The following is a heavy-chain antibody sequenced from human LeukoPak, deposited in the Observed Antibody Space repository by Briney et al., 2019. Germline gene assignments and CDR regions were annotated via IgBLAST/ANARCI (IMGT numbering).Heavy chain of an antibody. CDR2: IYYTGST. CDR1: GDSISSDY. V-gene: IGHV4-59*12. J-gene: IGHJ5*02. CDR3: ASLGYCSGGSCYEGVWFDP. Sequence: PSETLSLTCAVSGDSISSDYWSWVRQPPGKGLEWIGYIYYTGSTNYNPSLKSRVTISVDTSKNQFSLKLSSVTAADTAVYYCASLGYCSGGSCYEGVWFDPWGQGTLVTVSS. D-gene: IGHD2-15*01.